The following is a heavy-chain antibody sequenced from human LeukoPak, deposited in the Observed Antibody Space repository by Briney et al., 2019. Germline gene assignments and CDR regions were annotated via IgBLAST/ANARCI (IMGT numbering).Heavy chain of an antibody. V-gene: IGHV3-23*01. J-gene: IGHJ4*02. D-gene: IGHD1-26*01. CDR2: ISASGDAT. CDR3: AKGLISSATYFSYFDY. CDR1: GFTFCSYG. Sequence: GGSLRLSXAASGFTFCSYGMSWVRKAPGKGLEWVSAISASGDATNYADSVKGRFTISRDSSKNMLYVQMNNLRAEDTAVYYCAKGLISSATYFSYFDYWGQGTLVTVSS.